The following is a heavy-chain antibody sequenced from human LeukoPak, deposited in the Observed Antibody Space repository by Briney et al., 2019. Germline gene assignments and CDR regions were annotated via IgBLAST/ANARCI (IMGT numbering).Heavy chain of an antibody. V-gene: IGHV4-59*01. CDR2: IYYSGST. CDR1: GGSISSYY. D-gene: IGHD6-19*01. Sequence: PSETLSLTCTVSGGSISSYYWSWIRQPPGKGLEWIGYIYYSGSTNYNPSLKSRVTISVDTSKNQFSLKLSSVTAADTAVYYCARVHSGWYPRQFDYWGQGTLVTVSS. J-gene: IGHJ4*02. CDR3: ARVHSGWYPRQFDY.